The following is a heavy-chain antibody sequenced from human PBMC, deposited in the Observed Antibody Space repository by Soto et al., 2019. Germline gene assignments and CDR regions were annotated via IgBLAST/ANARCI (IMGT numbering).Heavy chain of an antibody. CDR2: ISYDGSNK. CDR1: GFTFSSYG. CDR3: AKEGTTFSDFDY. D-gene: IGHD1-1*01. J-gene: IGHJ4*02. V-gene: IGHV3-30*18. Sequence: GGSLRLSCAASGFTFSSYGMHWVRQAPGKGLEWVAVISYDGSNKYYADSVKGRFTISRDNSKNTLYLQMNSLRAEDTAVYYCAKEGTTFSDFDYWGQGTLVTVSS.